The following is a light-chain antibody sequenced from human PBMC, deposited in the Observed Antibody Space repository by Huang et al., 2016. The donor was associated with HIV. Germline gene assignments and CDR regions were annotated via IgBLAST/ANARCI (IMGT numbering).Light chain of an antibody. Sequence: DIVMTQSPDSLSVSLGGSAAINCRASQSLFYSANSKNYLAWYQQKSGQPPKRLIYWASARESGVPDLFSGSGSGTDFTLTISTLQAEDVAVYYCQQYYGVPITFGRGTRVDLK. CDR1: QSLFYSANSKNY. V-gene: IGKV4-1*01. CDR3: QQYYGVPIT. J-gene: IGKJ3*01. CDR2: WAS.